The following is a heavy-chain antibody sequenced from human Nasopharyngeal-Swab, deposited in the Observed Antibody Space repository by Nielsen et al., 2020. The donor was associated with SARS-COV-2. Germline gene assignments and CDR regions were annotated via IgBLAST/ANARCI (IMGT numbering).Heavy chain of an antibody. CDR3: AMAMDFALDY. V-gene: IGHV3-23*01. CDR2: ISGSGGST. Sequence: ETLSLTCAASGFTFSSYAMSRVRQAPGKGLEWVSAISGSGGSTYYADSVKGRFTISRDNSKNTLYLQMNSLRAEDTAVYYCAMAMDFALDYWGQGTLVTVSS. J-gene: IGHJ4*02. CDR1: GFTFSSYA. D-gene: IGHD2-2*03.